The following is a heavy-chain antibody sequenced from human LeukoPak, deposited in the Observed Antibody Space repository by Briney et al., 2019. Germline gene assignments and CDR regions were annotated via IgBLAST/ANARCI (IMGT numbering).Heavy chain of an antibody. V-gene: IGHV4-31*03. CDR1: GGSISSGGHY. D-gene: IGHD3-3*01. CDR2: IYYSGST. Sequence: SQTLSLTCTVSGGSISSGGHYWSWIRQHPGKGLEWIGYIYYSGSTYYNPSLKSRVTISVDTSKNQFSLKLSSVTAADTAVYYCAREAHLEYYDFWSGYYEPVYYYYMDVWGKGTTVTVSS. J-gene: IGHJ6*03. CDR3: AREAHLEYYDFWSGYYEPVYYYYMDV.